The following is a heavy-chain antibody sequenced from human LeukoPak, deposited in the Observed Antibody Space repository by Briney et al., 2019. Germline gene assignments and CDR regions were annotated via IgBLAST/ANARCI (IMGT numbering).Heavy chain of an antibody. CDR3: ARDAPSGNLDEYFPH. CDR2: VSFSSHII. V-gene: IGHV3-48*01. CDR1: GFTFSSYG. Sequence: PGGSLRLSCAASGFTFSSYGMNWVRQAPGKGLEWISYVSFSSHIISYADSVKGRFTISRDNAQNSLDLQMNSLRAEDTAVYYCARDAPSGNLDEYFPHWGQGTLVTVSS. J-gene: IGHJ1*01. D-gene: IGHD1-26*01.